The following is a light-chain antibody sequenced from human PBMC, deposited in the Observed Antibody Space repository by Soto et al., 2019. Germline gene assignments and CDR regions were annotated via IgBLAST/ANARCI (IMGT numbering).Light chain of an antibody. CDR1: SSDVGGYNY. Sequence: QSALTQPASVSGSPGQSITISCTGTSSDVGGYNYVSWYQQHPGKAPTVMIYEVSNRPSGVSNRFSGSKSGNTASLTISGLQAEGEADYYCSSYTSSSTWVLGGGTKLTVL. CDR2: EVS. CDR3: SSYTSSSTWV. V-gene: IGLV2-14*01. J-gene: IGLJ3*02.